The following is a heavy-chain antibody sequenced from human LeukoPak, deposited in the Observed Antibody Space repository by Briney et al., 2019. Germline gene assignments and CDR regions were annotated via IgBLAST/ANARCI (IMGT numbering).Heavy chain of an antibody. D-gene: IGHD3-9*01. V-gene: IGHV1-18*01. CDR3: ARGSRYDILTGYYPRLDY. CDR1: GYTFTSYG. Sequence: ASVNVSCKASGYTFTSYGISWVRQAPGQGLEWMGWISAYNGNTNYAQKLQGRVTMTTDTSTSTAYMELRSLRSDDTAVYYCARGSRYDILTGYYPRLDYWGQGTLVTVSS. J-gene: IGHJ4*02. CDR2: ISAYNGNT.